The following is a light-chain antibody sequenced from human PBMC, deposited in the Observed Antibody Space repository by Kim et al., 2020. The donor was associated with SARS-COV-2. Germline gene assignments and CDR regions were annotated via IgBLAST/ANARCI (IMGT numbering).Light chain of an antibody. J-gene: IGKJ4*01. CDR2: DAS. Sequence: SASVGDRVTITAQASQDIKKYLNWYQQKPGKAPKLLIYDASNLETGVPSRFSGSGSGTDFIFTITSLQPEDIATYYCQQYLNFLTFGGGTKVDIK. CDR1: QDIKKY. CDR3: QQYLNFLT. V-gene: IGKV1-33*01.